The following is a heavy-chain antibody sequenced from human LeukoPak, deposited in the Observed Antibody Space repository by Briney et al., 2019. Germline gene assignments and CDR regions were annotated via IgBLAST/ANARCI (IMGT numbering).Heavy chain of an antibody. D-gene: IGHD3-10*01. V-gene: IGHV3-23*01. CDR1: GFTVSTNY. Sequence: GGSLRLSCAASGFTVSTNYMSWVRQAPGKGLEWVSGISGSGGATYYADSVKGRFTISRDDPHNTLYLQMNSLRAEDTAVYFCARGGVDYYGSGSYLRGFDYWGQGTLVTVSS. CDR3: ARGGVDYYGSGSYLRGFDY. J-gene: IGHJ4*02. CDR2: ISGSGGAT.